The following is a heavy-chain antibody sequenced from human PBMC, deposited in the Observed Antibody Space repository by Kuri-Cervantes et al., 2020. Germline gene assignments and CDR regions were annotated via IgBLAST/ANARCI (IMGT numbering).Heavy chain of an antibody. V-gene: IGHV3-7*01. CDR1: GFTFSSYW. CDR2: INQDGSET. D-gene: IGHD5-24*01. J-gene: IGHJ4*02. Sequence: GESLKISCTASGFTFSSYWMSWVRQTPGKGLEWVANINQDGSETYNVDSVKGRFTISRDNAKNSLFLQVTSLTAEDTAIYYCTRAGAINTVDFWGRGTLVTVSS. CDR3: TRAGAINTVDF.